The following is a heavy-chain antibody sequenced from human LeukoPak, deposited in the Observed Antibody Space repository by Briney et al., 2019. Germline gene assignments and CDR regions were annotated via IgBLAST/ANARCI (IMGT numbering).Heavy chain of an antibody. CDR2: INPNTGGT. J-gene: IGHJ5*02. D-gene: IGHD3-10*01. Sequence: GASVKVSCKASGYIFSGYHIHWVRQAPGQGLEWMGWINPNTGGTNFAPKFHGRVSMTRDTSLSTAYMELSSLRSDDTAVYCARGDKKENLSGPSGYFDPWGQGTLVTVSS. CDR1: GYIFSGYH. V-gene: IGHV1-2*02. CDR3: ARGDKKENLSGPSGYFDP.